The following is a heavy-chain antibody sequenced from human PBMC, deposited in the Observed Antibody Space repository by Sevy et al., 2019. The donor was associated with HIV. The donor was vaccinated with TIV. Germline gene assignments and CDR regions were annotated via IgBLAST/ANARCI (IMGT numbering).Heavy chain of an antibody. CDR3: ARDIGSEYGDERRYYYYYGMDV. CDR2: ISAYNGNT. D-gene: IGHD4-17*01. CDR1: GYTFTSYG. J-gene: IGHJ6*02. Sequence: ASVKVSCKASGYTFTSYGISWVRQAPGQGLEWMGWISAYNGNTNYAQKLQGRVTMTTDTSTSTAYMELRSLRSDDTAVYYCARDIGSEYGDERRYYYYYGMDVWGQGTTVTVSS. V-gene: IGHV1-18*01.